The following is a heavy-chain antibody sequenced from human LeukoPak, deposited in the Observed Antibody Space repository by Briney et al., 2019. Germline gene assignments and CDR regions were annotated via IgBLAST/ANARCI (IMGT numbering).Heavy chain of an antibody. J-gene: IGHJ5*02. V-gene: IGHV4-59*01. CDR3: ARGSSIMTTVTP. Sequence: SETLSLTCTMTGGSISPYYWSWIRQPPGKGLEWIAYIFHSGTTKYNPSLKSRVAISLDTPKSQFSLKLHSVTAADTAVYYCARGSSIMTTVTPWGQGTLVTVSS. CDR2: IFHSGTT. CDR1: GGSISPYY. D-gene: IGHD4-17*01.